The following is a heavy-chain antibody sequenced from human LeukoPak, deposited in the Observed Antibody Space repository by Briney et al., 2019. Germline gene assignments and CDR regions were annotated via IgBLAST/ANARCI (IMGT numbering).Heavy chain of an antibody. CDR3: ARLGYYYDSSGSFDYYYYYGMDA. J-gene: IGHJ6*02. Sequence: SETLSLTCAVYGGSFSGYYWSWIRQPPGKGLEWIGEINHSGSTNYNPSLKSRVTISVDTSKNQFSLKLSSVTAADTAVYYCARLGYYYDSSGSFDYYYYYGMDAWGQGTTVTVSS. D-gene: IGHD3-22*01. CDR1: GGSFSGYY. CDR2: INHSGST. V-gene: IGHV4-34*01.